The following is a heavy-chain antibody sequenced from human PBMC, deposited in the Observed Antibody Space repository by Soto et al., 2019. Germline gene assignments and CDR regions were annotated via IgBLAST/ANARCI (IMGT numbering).Heavy chain of an antibody. CDR2: IYPGDSDT. Sequence: GESLKISCKGSGYSFTGYWIGWVRQMPGKGLEGMGIIYPGDSDTRYSPSFQGQVTISADKSISTAYLQWSSLKASDTAMYYCAGGGVRGVITRTRDYYGMDVWGQGTTVTVSS. J-gene: IGHJ6*02. CDR1: GYSFTGYW. CDR3: AGGGVRGVITRTRDYYGMDV. V-gene: IGHV5-51*01. D-gene: IGHD3-10*01.